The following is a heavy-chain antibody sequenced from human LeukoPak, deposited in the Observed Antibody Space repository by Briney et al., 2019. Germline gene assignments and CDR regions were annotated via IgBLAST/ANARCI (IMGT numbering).Heavy chain of an antibody. Sequence: ASVKVSCKASGGTFSSYAISWVRQAPGQGLEWMGGIIPIFGTANYAQKFQGRVTITTDESTSTAYMELSSLRSEDTAVYYCARSTVNYYDRSGYPANDFDIWGQGTMVTVSS. CDR2: IIPIFGTA. D-gene: IGHD3-22*01. J-gene: IGHJ3*02. CDR3: ARSTVNYYDRSGYPANDFDI. CDR1: GGTFSSYA. V-gene: IGHV1-69*05.